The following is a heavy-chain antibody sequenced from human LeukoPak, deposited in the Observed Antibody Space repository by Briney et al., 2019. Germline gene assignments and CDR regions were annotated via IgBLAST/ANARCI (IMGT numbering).Heavy chain of an antibody. CDR3: ARDLTRTTDIDS. D-gene: IGHD1-7*01. CDR2: ITGSSSHS. V-gene: IGHV3-21*01. J-gene: IGHJ4*02. Sequence: GGSLRLSCAASGFTFSSYSMNWVRQAPGKGLEWVSSITGSSSHSYYAASVKGRFTISRGNAKNSLYLQMNGLRAEDTAVYFCARDLTRTTDIDSWGRGTLVTVSS. CDR1: GFTFSSYS.